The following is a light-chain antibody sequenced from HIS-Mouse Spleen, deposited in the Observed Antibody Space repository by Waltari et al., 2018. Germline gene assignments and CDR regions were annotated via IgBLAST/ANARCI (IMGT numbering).Light chain of an antibody. J-gene: IGLJ2*01. CDR2: STS. Sequence: QTVVTQEPSLTVSPGGTVTLTCASSTGAVTSGYYPNWFQQKPGQEHRALIYSTSNKHRWTPARFSGSLLGGKAALTLSGVQPEDEAEYYGLLYYGGAHVVFGGGTKLTVL. CDR1: TGAVTSGYY. CDR3: LLYYGGAHVV. V-gene: IGLV7-43*01.